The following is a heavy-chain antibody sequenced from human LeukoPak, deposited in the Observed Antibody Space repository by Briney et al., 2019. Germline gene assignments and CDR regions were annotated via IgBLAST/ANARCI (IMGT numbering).Heavy chain of an antibody. CDR2: IKQDGSEK. Sequence: GGSLRLSCAASGFTFSSYWMSWVRQAPGKGLEWVANIKQDGSEKYYVDSVKGRFTISRDNAKNSLYLQMNSLRAEDTAVYYCATSSSQGVYYYYGMDVWGQGTTVTVSS. J-gene: IGHJ6*02. V-gene: IGHV3-7*01. D-gene: IGHD6-13*01. CDR1: GFTFSSYW. CDR3: ATSSSQGVYYYYGMDV.